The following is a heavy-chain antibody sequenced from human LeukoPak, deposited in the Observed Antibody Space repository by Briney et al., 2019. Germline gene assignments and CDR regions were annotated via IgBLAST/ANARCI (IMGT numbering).Heavy chain of an antibody. V-gene: IGHV4-61*01. CDR1: GGSVSSGSYY. J-gene: IGHJ6*02. CDR3: ARLMYYYDGSGYSHYYYGMDV. Sequence: NTSETLSLTCTVSGGSVSSGSYYWSWIRQPPGKGLEWIGYIYYSGSTNYNPSLKSRVTISVDTSKNQFSLKLSSVTAADTAVYYCARLMYYYDGSGYSHYYYGMDVWGQGTTVTVSS. CDR2: IYYSGST. D-gene: IGHD3-22*01.